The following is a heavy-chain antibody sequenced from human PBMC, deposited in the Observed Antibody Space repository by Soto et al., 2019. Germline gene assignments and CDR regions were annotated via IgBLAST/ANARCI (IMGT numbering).Heavy chain of an antibody. CDR2: TYHSGST. CDR1: GGSISSGGYS. CDR3: ARSQNTVTSYDY. V-gene: IGHV4-30-2*01. J-gene: IGHJ4*02. D-gene: IGHD4-17*01. Sequence: SGTLSLTCAVSGGSISSGGYSWSWIRQPPGKGLEWIGYTYHSGSTYYNPSLKSRVTISVDRSKNQFSLKLSSVTAADTAVYYCARSQNTVTSYDYWGQGTLVTVSS.